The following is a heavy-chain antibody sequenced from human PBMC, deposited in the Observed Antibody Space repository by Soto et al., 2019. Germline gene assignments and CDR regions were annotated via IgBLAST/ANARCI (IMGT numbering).Heavy chain of an antibody. D-gene: IGHD5-18*01. CDR3: ARWRSMVNAFEI. Sequence: QVQLVQSGDEVKKPGSSVKVSCKASGGTFSSYAISWVRQAPGQGLEWMGGIIPIFGTANYAQKFQGRVTITADDSTSTAYMELRSLRSEETAVYSFARWRSMVNAFEIWGQGTMVTVSS. CDR1: GGTFSSYA. V-gene: IGHV1-69*01. J-gene: IGHJ3*02. CDR2: IIPIFGTA.